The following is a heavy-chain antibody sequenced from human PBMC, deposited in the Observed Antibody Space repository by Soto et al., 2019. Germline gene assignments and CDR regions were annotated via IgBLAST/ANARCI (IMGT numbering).Heavy chain of an antibody. V-gene: IGHV5-51*01. J-gene: IGHJ6*02. D-gene: IGHD3-9*01. CDR2: IYPGDSYT. CDR1: GYSFTSYW. Sequence: PGESLKISCKGSGYSFTSYWIGWVRQMPGKGLEWMGIIYPGDSYTRYSPSFQGQVTISADKSISTAYLQWSSLKASDTAMYYCVRYSTLKNYDILTGLSYYYYYYGMDVWGQGTTVTVSS. CDR3: VRYSTLKNYDILTGLSYYYYYYGMDV.